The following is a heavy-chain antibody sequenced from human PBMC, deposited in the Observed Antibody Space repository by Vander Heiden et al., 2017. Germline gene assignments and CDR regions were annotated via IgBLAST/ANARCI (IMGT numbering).Heavy chain of an antibody. CDR3: AREQLRTTVTTVNWFDP. CDR1: GSPFTRYA. Sequence: QVQLVQSGAEVKTPGASVKASCTASGSPFTRYAMHWVRQAPGQRLEWMGWINAGNGNTKYSQKFQGRVTITRDTSASTAYMELSSLRSEDTAVYYCAREQLRTTVTTVNWFDPWGQGTLVTVSS. D-gene: IGHD4-17*01. CDR2: INAGNGNT. V-gene: IGHV1-3*01. J-gene: IGHJ5*02.